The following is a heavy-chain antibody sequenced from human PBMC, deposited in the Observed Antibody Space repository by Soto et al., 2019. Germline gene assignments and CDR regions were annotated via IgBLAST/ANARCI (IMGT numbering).Heavy chain of an antibody. CDR2: INPNSGGT. CDR1: GYTFTGYY. V-gene: IGHV1-2*04. J-gene: IGHJ3*02. Sequence: ASVKVSCKASGYTFTGYYMHWVRQAPGQGLEWMGWINPNSGGTNYAQKFQGWVTMTRDTSISTAYMELSRLRSDDTAVYYCARGRCPGGGDCYDAFDIWGQGTMVTVSS. D-gene: IGHD2-21*02. CDR3: ARGRCPGGGDCYDAFDI.